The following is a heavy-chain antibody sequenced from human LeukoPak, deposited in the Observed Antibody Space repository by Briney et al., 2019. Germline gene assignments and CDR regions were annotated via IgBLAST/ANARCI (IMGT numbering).Heavy chain of an antibody. Sequence: ASVKVSCKASGYTFTSYGISWVRQAPGQGLEWMGWISAYNGNTNYAQKLQGRVTMTTDTSTSTAYMELRSLRSDDTAVYYWARVPPNSSSWPYYFDYWGQGTLVTVS. J-gene: IGHJ4*02. CDR3: ARVPPNSSSWPYYFDY. D-gene: IGHD6-13*01. CDR2: ISAYNGNT. CDR1: GYTFTSYG. V-gene: IGHV1-18*01.